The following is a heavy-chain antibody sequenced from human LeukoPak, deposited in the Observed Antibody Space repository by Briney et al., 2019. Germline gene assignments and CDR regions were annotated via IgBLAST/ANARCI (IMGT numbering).Heavy chain of an antibody. V-gene: IGHV4-39*01. CDR3: ARPMYNSWDRFDP. CDR1: GGSITNTISY. D-gene: IGHD2/OR15-2a*01. J-gene: IGHJ5*02. Sequence: SETLSLTCTVSGGSITNTISYWAWMRQSPGKGLEWIGSIYFNGGSTYYNPSLKTRATLLLDTSRNQFSLNLRSVTAADTGVYYCARPMYNSWDRFDPWGQGTQVNVSS. CDR2: IYFNGGST.